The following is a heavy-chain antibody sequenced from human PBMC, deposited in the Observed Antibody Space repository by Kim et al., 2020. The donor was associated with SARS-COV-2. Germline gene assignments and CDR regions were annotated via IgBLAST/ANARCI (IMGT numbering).Heavy chain of an antibody. CDR2: IRKTGDLT. CDR1: GFTFSSYA. Sequence: GGSLRLSCSASGFTFSSYAMGWVRQAPGKGLEWVSGIRKTGDLTFYADSVKGRFTVSRDNSQKTLYLQMNSLRAEDTAVYYCAREDYGDYQWGVFDYWGQGSLVTVSS. CDR3: AREDYGDYQWGVFDY. D-gene: IGHD4-17*01. J-gene: IGHJ4*02. V-gene: IGHV3-23*01.